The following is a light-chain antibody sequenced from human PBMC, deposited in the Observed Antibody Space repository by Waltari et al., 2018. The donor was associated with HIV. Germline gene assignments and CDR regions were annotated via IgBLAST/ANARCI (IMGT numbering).Light chain of an antibody. V-gene: IGLV2-14*01. J-gene: IGLJ1*01. CDR1: NSDGGGYKS. CDR3: SSYTDSRPLYV. Sequence: QSALTQPASVSGSPGQSITISCTGTNSDGGGYKSVSWYQQHPDKAPKLMIYEVNNRPSGVSSRFSGSKSGNTAALTISGLQAADEADYYCSSYTDSRPLYVFGTGTKVTVL. CDR2: EVN.